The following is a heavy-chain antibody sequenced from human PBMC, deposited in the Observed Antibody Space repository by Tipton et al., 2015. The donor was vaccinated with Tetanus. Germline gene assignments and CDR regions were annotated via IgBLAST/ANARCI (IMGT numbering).Heavy chain of an antibody. V-gene: IGHV3-23*01. CDR2: IGDTEFVT. CDR3: ARGRERCRGTNCHRATDY. D-gene: IGHD2-2*01. Sequence: SLRLSCAASGFTFSSYAMHWVRQAPGKGLEWVSAIGDTEFVTYYADSLKGRFTISRDNSKNTLSLQMISLRAEDTAIYYCARGRERCRGTNCHRATDYWGQGTLVTVPS. J-gene: IGHJ4*02. CDR1: GFTFSSYA.